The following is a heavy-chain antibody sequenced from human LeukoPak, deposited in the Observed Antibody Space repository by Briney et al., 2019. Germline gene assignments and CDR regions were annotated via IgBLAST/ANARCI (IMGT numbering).Heavy chain of an antibody. J-gene: IGHJ6*03. CDR1: GFTFSSYG. D-gene: IGHD5-12*01. CDR2: ISYDGSNK. Sequence: PGRSLRLSCAASGFTFSSYGMHWVRQAPGKGLEWVAVISYDGSNKYYADSVKGRFTISRDNSKNTLYLQMNSLRAEDTAVYYCAKSRARQSNYMDVWGKGTTVTVSS. V-gene: IGHV3-30*18. CDR3: AKSRARQSNYMDV.